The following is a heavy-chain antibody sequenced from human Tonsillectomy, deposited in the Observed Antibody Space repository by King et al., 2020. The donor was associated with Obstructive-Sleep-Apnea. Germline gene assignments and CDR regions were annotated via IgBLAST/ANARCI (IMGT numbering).Heavy chain of an antibody. Sequence: VQLVESGGGVVQPGKSLRLSCAASGFIFSSYGMYWVRQAPGKGLEWVAVIWFDGSNRFYADSVKGRFTISRDNSKDTLYLQINSLRAEDTAVYYCAKDANPSVPATSLVFDYWGQGTLVTVSS. CDR2: IWFDGSNR. D-gene: IGHD1-26*01. J-gene: IGHJ4*02. CDR1: GFIFSSYG. CDR3: AKDANPSVPATSLVFDY. V-gene: IGHV3-33*06.